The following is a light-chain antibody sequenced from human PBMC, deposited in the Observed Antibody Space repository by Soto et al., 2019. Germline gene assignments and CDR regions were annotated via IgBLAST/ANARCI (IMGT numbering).Light chain of an antibody. Sequence: DIQMTQSPSTLSASVGDRVTITCRASQNINNWLAWYQQKPGKAPNLLIYEASNLESGVPSRFGGSRSGTEFTLTISGLQSDDFAVYYCQQFNNWPPWTFGQGTKVDI. CDR1: QNINNW. CDR2: EAS. V-gene: IGKV1-5*03. J-gene: IGKJ1*01. CDR3: QQFNNWPPWT.